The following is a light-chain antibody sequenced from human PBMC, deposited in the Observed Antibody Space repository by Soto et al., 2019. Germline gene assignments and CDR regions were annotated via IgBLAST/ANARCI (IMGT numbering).Light chain of an antibody. CDR2: GAS. J-gene: IGKJ5*01. Sequence: EIVMTQSPVTLSVSPVERATLSCRASQSASSNLAWYQQKPGQAPRLLMHGASSRATGIPDRFSGSGSGADFTLTISRVEPEDFAVYYCQHYGTSPEVTCGQGTRLEIK. CDR1: QSASSN. CDR3: QHYGTSPEVT. V-gene: IGKV3-20*01.